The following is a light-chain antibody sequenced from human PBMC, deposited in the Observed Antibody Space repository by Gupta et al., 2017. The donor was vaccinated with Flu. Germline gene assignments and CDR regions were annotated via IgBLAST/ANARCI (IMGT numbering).Light chain of an antibody. CDR2: EVS. J-gene: IGLJ1*01. CDR3: SAYTSGSTSYV. CDR1: GSDVGGSNY. Sequence: SALPQPASVSGSPGQSITISCTGTGSDVGGSNYVSWYQQHPGKAPKLMIYEVSHRPSGVSNRFSGSKSGNTASLTISGLQAEDEADYHCSAYTSGSTSYVFGTGTKVTIL. V-gene: IGLV2-14*01.